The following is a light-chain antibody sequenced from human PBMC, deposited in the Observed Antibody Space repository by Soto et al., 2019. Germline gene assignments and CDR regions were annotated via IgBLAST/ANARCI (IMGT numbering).Light chain of an antibody. V-gene: IGLV2-14*01. CDR3: SSYVSKGIVV. Sequence: QSALTQPASVSGSPGQSITISCTGTSSDVGDYNYVSWYQQHPGKAPKLMIYEVSHRLSGVSNRFSGSKSGYTASLTISGLQDEDEADYYCSSYVSKGIVVFGGGTKLTVL. CDR1: SSDVGDYNY. J-gene: IGLJ3*02. CDR2: EVS.